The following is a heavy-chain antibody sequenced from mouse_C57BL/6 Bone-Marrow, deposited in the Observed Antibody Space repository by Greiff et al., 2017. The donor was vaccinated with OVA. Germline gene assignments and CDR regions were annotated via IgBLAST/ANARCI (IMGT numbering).Heavy chain of an antibody. CDR2: IYPRSGNT. CDR3: ARRLIIITTVGYFDV. J-gene: IGHJ1*03. CDR1: GYTFTSYG. V-gene: IGHV1-81*01. Sequence: VQLQQSGAELARPGASVKLSCKASGYTFTSYGISWVKQRTGQGLEWIGEIYPRSGNTYYNEKFKGKATLTADKSSSTAYMELRSLTSEDSAVYVCARRLIIITTVGYFDVWGTGTTVTVSS. D-gene: IGHD1-1*01.